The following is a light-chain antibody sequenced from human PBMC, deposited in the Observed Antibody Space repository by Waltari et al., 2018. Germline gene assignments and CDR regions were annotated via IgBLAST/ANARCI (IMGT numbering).Light chain of an antibody. Sequence: QSALTQPASVSGSPGQSITISCTGTSSDVGGYNYVSWYQQYPGKAPKLMIYDVNERPSGVSNRFSGSKSGNTASLTISGLQAEDEADYYCSSYTSSSTLVFGGGTKLTVL. J-gene: IGLJ3*02. CDR3: SSYTSSSTLV. CDR2: DVN. CDR1: SSDVGGYNY. V-gene: IGLV2-14*03.